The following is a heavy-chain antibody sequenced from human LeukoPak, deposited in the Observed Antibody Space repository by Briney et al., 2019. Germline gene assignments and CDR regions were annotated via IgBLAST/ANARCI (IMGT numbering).Heavy chain of an antibody. V-gene: IGHV1-2*02. Sequence: APVKVSCKASGYTFTGYYMHWVRQAPGQGLEWMGWINPNSGGTNYAQKFQGRVTMTRDTSISTAYVELSRLRSDDTAVYYCAREGSLGIAAAIDYWGQGTLVTVSS. CDR2: INPNSGGT. D-gene: IGHD6-13*01. J-gene: IGHJ4*02. CDR3: AREGSLGIAAAIDY. CDR1: GYTFTGYY.